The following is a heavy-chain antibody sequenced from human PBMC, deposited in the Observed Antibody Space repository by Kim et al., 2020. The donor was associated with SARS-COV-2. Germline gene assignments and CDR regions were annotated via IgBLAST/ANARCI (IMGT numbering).Heavy chain of an antibody. J-gene: IGHJ5*02. V-gene: IGHV3-11*04. CDR2: ISSSGSTI. CDR3: ARRIHSGYDYCGGDCPNWFDP. D-gene: IGHD5-12*01. Sequence: GGSLRLSCAASGFTFSDYYMSWIRQALGKGLEWVSYISSSGSTIYYADSVKGRFTISRDNAKNSLYLQMNSLRAEDTAVYYCARRIHSGYDYCGGDCPNWFDPWGQGTLVTVSS. CDR1: GFTFSDYY.